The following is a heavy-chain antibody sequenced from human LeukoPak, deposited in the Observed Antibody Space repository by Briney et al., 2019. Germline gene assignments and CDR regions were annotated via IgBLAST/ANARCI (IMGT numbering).Heavy chain of an antibody. D-gene: IGHD3-22*01. CDR1: GGSISSSSYY. CDR3: ARVTYDSSGYYFDY. J-gene: IGHJ4*02. V-gene: IGHV4-30-2*01. CDR2: IYHSGST. Sequence: PSETLSLTCTVSGGSISSSSYYWGWIRQPPGKGLEWIGYIYHSGSTYYNPSLKSRVTISVDRSKNQFSLKLSSVTAADTAVYYCARVTYDSSGYYFDYWGQGTLVTVSS.